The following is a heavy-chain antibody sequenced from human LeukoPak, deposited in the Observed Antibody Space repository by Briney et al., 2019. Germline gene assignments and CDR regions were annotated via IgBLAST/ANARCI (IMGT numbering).Heavy chain of an antibody. Sequence: GASVKVSCKASGGTFSSYTISWVRQAAGQGLEWMGRIIPILGIANYAQKFQGRVTITADKSTSTAYMELSSLRSEDTAVYYCARGPHYDSSGYYSFQHWGQGTLVTVSS. CDR2: IIPILGIA. CDR1: GGTFSSYT. J-gene: IGHJ1*01. CDR3: ARGPHYDSSGYYSFQH. V-gene: IGHV1-69*02. D-gene: IGHD3-22*01.